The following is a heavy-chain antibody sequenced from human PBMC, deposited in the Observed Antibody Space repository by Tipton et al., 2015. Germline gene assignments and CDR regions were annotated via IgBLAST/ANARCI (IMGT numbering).Heavy chain of an antibody. Sequence: TLSLTCTVSGGSISSSLHYWGWIRQPPGKGLEWIGSIYYSGSTYYNPSLKSRVTISVDTSKNQFSLRLSSVTAADTAVYYCASQDYDSLTRDYQTVDYWGQGTLVTVSS. CDR3: ASQDYDSLTRDYQTVDY. CDR2: IYYSGST. D-gene: IGHD3-9*01. V-gene: IGHV4-39*01. J-gene: IGHJ4*02. CDR1: GGSISSSLHY.